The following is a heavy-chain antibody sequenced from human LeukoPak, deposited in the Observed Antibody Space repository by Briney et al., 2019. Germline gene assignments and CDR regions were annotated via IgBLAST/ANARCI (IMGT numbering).Heavy chain of an antibody. J-gene: IGHJ4*02. V-gene: IGHV3-7*03. CDR3: ATEVSGSYSASDY. CDR1: GFTFSSYW. CDR2: IKQDGSEK. D-gene: IGHD1-26*01. Sequence: GGSLRLSCAASGFTFSSYWMSWVRQAPGKGLEWVANIKQDGSEKYYVDSVKGRFTISRDNSNNTLYLQMNSLRADDTAVYFCATEVSGSYSASDYWGQGTPVTVSA.